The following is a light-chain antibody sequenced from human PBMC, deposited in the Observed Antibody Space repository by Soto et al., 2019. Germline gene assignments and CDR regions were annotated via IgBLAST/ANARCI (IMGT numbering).Light chain of an antibody. Sequence: EIVLPQSPGTLALSPGEGATLSCRASQSVSKYLAWYQQKPGQAPRLLIYGASSRATGIPDSFSGSGPGTDFTLTISRLEPEDFAVYYCQQYGGSPQTFGQGTKV. CDR3: QQYGGSPQT. J-gene: IGKJ1*01. CDR1: QSVSKY. V-gene: IGKV3-20*01. CDR2: GAS.